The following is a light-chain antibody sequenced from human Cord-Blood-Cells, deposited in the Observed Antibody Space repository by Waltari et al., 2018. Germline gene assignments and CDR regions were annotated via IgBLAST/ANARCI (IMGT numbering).Light chain of an antibody. CDR3: QQYDRYLFT. CDR2: DAS. Sequence: DIQMTQSPYTLSASVGDRVTITCRASQSISSWLAWYQQKPCKAPRLLIYDASSWESGVPARFSGSGSGTKFTLTISSLQPDDFATYYGQQYDRYLFTFGPWTKVDIK. V-gene: IGKV1-5*01. J-gene: IGKJ3*01. CDR1: QSISSW.